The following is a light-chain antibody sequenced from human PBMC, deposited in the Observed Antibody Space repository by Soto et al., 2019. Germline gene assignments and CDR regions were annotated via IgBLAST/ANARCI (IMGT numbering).Light chain of an antibody. CDR3: QRRSNPFT. Sequence: EIVLTQSPATLSFSPGERATLSFRASQSVSSYLAWYQQKPGQAPRLLIYDATNRATDIPARFSGSGSGTDFTLTISSLEPEDFAVYFCQRRSNPFTFGPGTKVDIK. CDR2: DAT. CDR1: QSVSSY. V-gene: IGKV3-11*01. J-gene: IGKJ3*01.